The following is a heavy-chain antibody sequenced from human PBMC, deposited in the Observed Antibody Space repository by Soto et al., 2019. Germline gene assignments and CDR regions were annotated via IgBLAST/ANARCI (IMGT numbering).Heavy chain of an antibody. CDR2: IRNKAYAETI. D-gene: IGHD3-10*01. CDR3: ARTNYFDSRGYYADS. V-gene: IGHV3-49*03. CDR1: GFNFEDFA. J-gene: IGHJ4*02. Sequence: GGSLRLSCTTSGFNFEDFAMSWFRQAPGKGLEWVSLIRNKAYAETIEYAASVKGRFTISRDNSKSVADLRMNSLETDDTAVYFCARTNYFDSRGYYADSRGQGTLVTVSS.